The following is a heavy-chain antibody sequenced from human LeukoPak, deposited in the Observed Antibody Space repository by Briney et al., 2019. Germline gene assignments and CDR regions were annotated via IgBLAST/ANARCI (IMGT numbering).Heavy chain of an antibody. Sequence: SETLSLTCAVSGGSISSSNWWSWVRQPPGKGLEWVGEINHGGSTNYNPSLKSRVTISVDTSKNQFSLKLSSVTAADTAVYYCARGLPIVGAPYFDYWGQGTLVTVSS. CDR1: GGSISSSNW. CDR3: ARGLPIVGAPYFDY. V-gene: IGHV4-4*02. CDR2: INHGGST. D-gene: IGHD1-26*01. J-gene: IGHJ4*02.